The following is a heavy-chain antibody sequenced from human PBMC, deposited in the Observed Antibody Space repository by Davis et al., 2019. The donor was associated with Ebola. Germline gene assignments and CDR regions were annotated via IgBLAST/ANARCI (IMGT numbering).Heavy chain of an antibody. J-gene: IGHJ4*02. V-gene: IGHV4-61*01. CDR1: RGSVSSGSYY. CDR3: ARGGKYSGYDYDY. Sequence: PSETLSLTCTVSRGSVSSGSYYWSWIRQPPGKGLEWIGYIYYSGSTNYNPSLKSRVTISVDTSKNQFSLKLSSVTAADTAVYYCARGGKYSGYDYDYWGQGTLVTVSS. D-gene: IGHD5-12*01. CDR2: IYYSGST.